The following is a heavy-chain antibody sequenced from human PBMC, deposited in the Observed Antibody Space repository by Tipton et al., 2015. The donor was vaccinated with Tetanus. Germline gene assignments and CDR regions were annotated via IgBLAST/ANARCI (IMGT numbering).Heavy chain of an antibody. Sequence: TLSLTCTVSGGSISSRSYYWSWIRQHPVKGLEWIGYIDYFGSTKYNPSLKSRVAMSVDTSKNQLSLRLNSVTSADTAVYYCARTSGYMYSDCWGQGTLVTVSS. CDR2: IDYFGST. CDR3: ARTSGYMYSDC. D-gene: IGHD3-3*01. J-gene: IGHJ4*02. V-gene: IGHV4-61*01. CDR1: GGSISSRSYY.